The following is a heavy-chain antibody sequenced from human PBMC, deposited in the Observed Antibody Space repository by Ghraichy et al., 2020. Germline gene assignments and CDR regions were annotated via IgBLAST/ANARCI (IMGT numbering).Heavy chain of an antibody. CDR3: ARDGDFWSGYHSYYYYGMDV. J-gene: IGHJ6*02. CDR1: GFTFRSYS. Sequence: GGSLRLSCAASGFTFRSYSRNWVRQAPGKGLEWVSYISSSSSTIYYADSVKGRFTISRDNANNSLSLQMNSLRDDDTAVYYCARDGDFWSGYHSYYYYGMDVWGQGTTVTVSS. CDR2: ISSSSSTI. D-gene: IGHD3-3*01. V-gene: IGHV3-48*02.